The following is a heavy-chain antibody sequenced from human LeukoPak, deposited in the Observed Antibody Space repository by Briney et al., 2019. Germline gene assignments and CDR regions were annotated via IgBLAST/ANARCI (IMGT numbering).Heavy chain of an antibody. CDR3: ARGVSGYSYGSRFDY. CDR1: GFTISSNY. J-gene: IGHJ4*02. V-gene: IGHV3-53*01. D-gene: IGHD5-18*01. CDR2: IYTGGST. Sequence: GGSLRLSCAASGFTISSNYMSWVRQAPGKGLEWVSVIYTGGSTHYADSVKGRFTTSRDNSKNPLYLQMNSLRAEDTAVYYCARGVSGYSYGSRFDYWGQGTLVTVSS.